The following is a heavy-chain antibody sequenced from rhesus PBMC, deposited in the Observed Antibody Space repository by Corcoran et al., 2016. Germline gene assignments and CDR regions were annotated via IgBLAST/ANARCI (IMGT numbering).Heavy chain of an antibody. D-gene: IGHD6-13*01. J-gene: IGHJ4*01. V-gene: IGHV1-138*01. Sequence: QVQLVQSGAEVNKPGASVKVSCKASGYPFTDYYMQLVRQAPRLWLEWMGRINPKTGGTDFEQEFQDRVAMARDTATSTAYMELSSLRSEDTTVYYCARDPSPVAAGPGYWGQGVLVTVSS. CDR1: GYPFTDYY. CDR2: INPKTGGT. CDR3: ARDPSPVAAGPGY.